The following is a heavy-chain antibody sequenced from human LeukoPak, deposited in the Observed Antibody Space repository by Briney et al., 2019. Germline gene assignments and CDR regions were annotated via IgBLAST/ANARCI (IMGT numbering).Heavy chain of an antibody. CDR3: AKPGAYYDILTGHFDY. CDR1: GFTFSSCA. D-gene: IGHD3-9*01. J-gene: IGHJ4*02. Sequence: GGSLRLSCAASGFTFSSCAMSWVRQAPGKGLEWVSAISGSGGSTYYADSVKGRFTISRDNSKNTLYLQMNSLRAEDTAVYYCAKPGAYYDILTGHFDYWGQGTLVTVSS. V-gene: IGHV3-23*01. CDR2: ISGSGGST.